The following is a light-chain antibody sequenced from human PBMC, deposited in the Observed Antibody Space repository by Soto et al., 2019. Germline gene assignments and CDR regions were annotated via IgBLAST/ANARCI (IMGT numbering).Light chain of an antibody. CDR3: CSYTGSSGWV. CDR2: EVT. V-gene: IGLV2-23*02. J-gene: IGLJ3*02. Sequence: QSALTQPASVSGSPGQSITVSCTGSSNDVGSYNFVSWYQHRPGKAPKLVIFEVTKRPSGVSNRFSGSKSGNTASLTISELQAEDEADYYCCSYTGSSGWVFGGGTKLTVL. CDR1: SNDVGSYNF.